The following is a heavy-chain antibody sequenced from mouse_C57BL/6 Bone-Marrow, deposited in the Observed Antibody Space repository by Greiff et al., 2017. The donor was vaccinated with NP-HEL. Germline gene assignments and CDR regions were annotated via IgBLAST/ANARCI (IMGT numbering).Heavy chain of an antibody. J-gene: IGHJ3*01. CDR1: GFNIKDDY. V-gene: IGHV14-4*01. CDR2: IDPENGDT. Sequence: EVQLQQSGAELVRPGASVKLSCTASGFNIKDDYMHWVKQRPEQGLEWIGWIDPENGDTEYASKFQGKSTITADTSSNTAYLQLSFLTSEDPAVYYCTTGGEAWFAYWGQGTLVTVSA. CDR3: TTGGEAWFAY.